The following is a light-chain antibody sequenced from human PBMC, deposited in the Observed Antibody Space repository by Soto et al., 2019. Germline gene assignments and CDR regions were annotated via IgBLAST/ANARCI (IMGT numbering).Light chain of an antibody. CDR1: QGISNF. J-gene: IGKJ1*01. CDR3: QKYNSAPPT. V-gene: IGKV1-27*01. Sequence: DIQMTQSPSSLSASVGDRVTITCRASQGISNFLAWYQQKPGKVPKLLIYAAFTLQSGVPSRFSGSGSGTDFNLTISSLQPEDVATYYCQKYNSAPPTFGQGTKVEIK. CDR2: AAF.